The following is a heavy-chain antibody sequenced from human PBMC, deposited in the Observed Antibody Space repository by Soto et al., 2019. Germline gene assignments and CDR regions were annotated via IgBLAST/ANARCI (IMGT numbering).Heavy chain of an antibody. Sequence: PSETLSLTCTVSGGSIGSGGYYWSWIRQHPGKGLEWIGYIYYSGSTYYNPSLKSRVTISVDTSKNQFSLKLSSVTAADTAVYYCARSGYRDGYDAFDIWGQGTMVTVSS. J-gene: IGHJ3*02. D-gene: IGHD5-12*01. CDR1: GGSIGSGGYY. CDR3: ARSGYRDGYDAFDI. CDR2: IYYSGST. V-gene: IGHV4-31*03.